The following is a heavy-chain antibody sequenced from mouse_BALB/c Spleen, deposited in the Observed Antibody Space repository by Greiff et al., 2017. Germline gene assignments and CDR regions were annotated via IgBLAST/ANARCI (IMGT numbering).Heavy chain of an antibody. CDR1: GFSLTSYG. J-gene: IGHJ4*01. V-gene: IGHV2-9*02. D-gene: IGHD2-3*01. CDR3: ARGDGYYAMDY. Sequence: VHLVESGPGLVAPSQSLSISCTASGFSLTSYGVHWVRQPPGKGLEWLGVIWAGGSTNYNSALLSRLSISKDNSKSQVFLKMNSLQTDDTAMYYCARGDGYYAMDYWGQGTSVTVSS. CDR2: IWAGGST.